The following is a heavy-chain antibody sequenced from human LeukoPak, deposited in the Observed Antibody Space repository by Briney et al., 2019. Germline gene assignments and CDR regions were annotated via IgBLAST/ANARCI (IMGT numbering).Heavy chain of an antibody. Sequence: NPSETLSLTCTISGGSISSYCWSWIRQPPGKGLKWIGYIYYSGSTSYNPSLKSRVTILVDTSKNQFSLKLRSVTDADTAVYYCARHERDVSLDHAFDIWGQGTMVTVSS. D-gene: IGHD5-24*01. V-gene: IGHV4-59*08. CDR3: ARHERDVSLDHAFDI. J-gene: IGHJ3*02. CDR2: IYYSGST. CDR1: GGSISSYC.